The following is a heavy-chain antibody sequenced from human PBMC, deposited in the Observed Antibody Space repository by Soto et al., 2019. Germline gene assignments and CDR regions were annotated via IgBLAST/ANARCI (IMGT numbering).Heavy chain of an antibody. J-gene: IGHJ4*02. CDR3: ATGVYVTGTVDC. D-gene: IGHD2-21*02. CDR1: GFPFNNAW. Sequence: EVQLVGFGGGLVKPGGSLRLSCVGSGFPFNNAWVSWVRQAPGKGLEWVGRIKSKDAGGTTEYAAPVNDRFTISRDDSENTVTLQMNSLLIEDTAMYYCATGVYVTGTVDCWGQGTLVTVSS. V-gene: IGHV3-15*01. CDR2: IKSKDAGGTT.